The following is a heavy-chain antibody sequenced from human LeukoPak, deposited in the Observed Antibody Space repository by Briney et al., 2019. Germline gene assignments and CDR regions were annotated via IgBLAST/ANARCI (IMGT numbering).Heavy chain of an antibody. CDR1: GGSISSYY. Sequence: PSETLSLTCTVSGGSISSYYWGWIRQPPGKGLEWIGYIYNSGSTNYNPSLKSRVTISVDTSKNQLSMKLSSVTAADAAVYYCARVGCSSTSCYTDVWGQGTTVTVSS. CDR2: IYNSGST. V-gene: IGHV4-59*01. CDR3: ARVGCSSTSCYTDV. J-gene: IGHJ6*02. D-gene: IGHD2-2*02.